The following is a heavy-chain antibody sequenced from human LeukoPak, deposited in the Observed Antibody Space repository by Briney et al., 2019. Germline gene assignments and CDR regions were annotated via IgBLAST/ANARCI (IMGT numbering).Heavy chain of an antibody. J-gene: IGHJ6*03. V-gene: IGHV4-61*02. CDR3: ARQSAIFALHYYYMDV. Sequence: SQTLSLTCTVSGDSISSSTYYWSWIRQPAGMGLEWIGRIYSSGSTNYNPSLKSRVIVSVDTSKNQFSLKLSSVTAADTAVYYCARQSAIFALHYYYMDVWGKGTTVTVSS. CDR2: IYSSGST. CDR1: GDSISSSTYY. D-gene: IGHD3-3*01.